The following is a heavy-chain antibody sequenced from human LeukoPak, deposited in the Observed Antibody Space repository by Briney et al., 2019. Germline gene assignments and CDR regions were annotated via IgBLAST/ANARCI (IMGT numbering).Heavy chain of an antibody. D-gene: IGHD2-8*01. Sequence: PGGSLRLSCAASGFTFSSYAMHWVRQAPGKGLEYVSAISSNGGSTYYANSVKGRFTISRDNSKNTLYLQMGSLRAEDMAVYYCARDAEYCTNGVCSLGLYYLDYWGQGTLVTVSS. CDR3: ARDAEYCTNGVCSLGLYYLDY. J-gene: IGHJ4*02. CDR2: ISSNGGST. V-gene: IGHV3-64*01. CDR1: GFTFSSYA.